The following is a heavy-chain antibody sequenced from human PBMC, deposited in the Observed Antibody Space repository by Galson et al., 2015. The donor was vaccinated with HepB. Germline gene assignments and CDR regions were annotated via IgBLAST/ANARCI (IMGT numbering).Heavy chain of an antibody. CDR1: GFIFSLYG. CDR2: ISNDGSNQ. CDR3: AMRRSAGSNYFDS. D-gene: IGHD3-10*01. V-gene: IGHV3-30*03. Sequence: LRLSCAASGFIFSLYGMHWVRQAPGKGLEWVAVISNDGSNQYYAESVKGRFIISRDNSKNTVYLQMNSLRNEDTALYYCAMRRSAGSNYFDSWGQGTLVIVSS. J-gene: IGHJ4*02.